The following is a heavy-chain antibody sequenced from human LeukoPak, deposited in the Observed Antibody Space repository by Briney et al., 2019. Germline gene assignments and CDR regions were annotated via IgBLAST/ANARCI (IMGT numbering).Heavy chain of an antibody. J-gene: IGHJ4*02. CDR2: IGGSGTSA. Sequence: GGSLRLSCAASGFTFSSYAMSWVRQAPGKGREWVSAIGGSGTSAYYADSLKGRFTISRDNSKNTLYLQVNSLRAEDTAVYYCAKDDSAYSYASFDYWGQGPLVTVSS. CDR3: AKDDSAYSYASFDY. D-gene: IGHD5-18*01. CDR1: GFTFSSYA. V-gene: IGHV3-23*01.